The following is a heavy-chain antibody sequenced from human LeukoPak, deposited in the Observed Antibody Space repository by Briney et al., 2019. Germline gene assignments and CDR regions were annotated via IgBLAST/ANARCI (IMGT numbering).Heavy chain of an antibody. CDR2: IYYSGST. CDR3: ASTTMGPNDAFDI. Sequence: SETLSLTCTVSGGSISSSSYYWGWLRQPPGKGLEWIGSIYYSGSTYYNPSLKSRVTISVDTSKNQFSLKLSSVTAADTAVYYCASTTMGPNDAFDIWGQGTMVTVSS. D-gene: IGHD4-23*01. V-gene: IGHV4-39*07. CDR1: GGSISSSSYY. J-gene: IGHJ3*02.